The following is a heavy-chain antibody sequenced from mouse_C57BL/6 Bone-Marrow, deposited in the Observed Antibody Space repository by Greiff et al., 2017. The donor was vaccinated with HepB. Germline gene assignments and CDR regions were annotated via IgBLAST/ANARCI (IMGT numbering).Heavy chain of an antibody. CDR3: AREYYGSRREYFDV. CDR2: INPNYGTT. Sequence: LVESGPELVKPGASVKISCKASGYSFTDYNMNWVKQSNGKSLEWIGVINPNYGTTSYNQKFKGKATLTVDQSSSTAYMQLNSLTSEDSAVYYCAREYYGSRREYFDVWGTGTTVTVSS. D-gene: IGHD1-1*01. V-gene: IGHV1-39*01. J-gene: IGHJ1*03. CDR1: GYSFTDYN.